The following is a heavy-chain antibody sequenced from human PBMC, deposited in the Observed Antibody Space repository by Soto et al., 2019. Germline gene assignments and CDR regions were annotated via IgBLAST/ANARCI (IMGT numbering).Heavy chain of an antibody. CDR1: GYTFTSNV. CDR3: ARDRGSYALDY. D-gene: IGHD1-26*01. V-gene: IGHV1-18*01. Sequence: QVQLVQSGAEVKKPGASVKVSCKASGYTFTSNVSGGGRKAPGQGLEWMGWISANNGNTNYAQKLQGRVTMTTDTSTSTAYMELRSLRSDDTAVYYCARDRGSYALDYWGQGTLVTVSS. J-gene: IGHJ4*02. CDR2: ISANNGNT.